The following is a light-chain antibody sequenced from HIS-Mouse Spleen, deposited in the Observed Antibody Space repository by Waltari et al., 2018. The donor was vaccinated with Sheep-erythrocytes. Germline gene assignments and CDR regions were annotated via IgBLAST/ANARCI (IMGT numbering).Light chain of an antibody. CDR2: EGS. CDR1: SSDVGSYNL. V-gene: IGLV2-23*01. Sequence: QSALTQPASVSGSPGQSITISCTGTSSDVGSYNLSSWYQQHPGKAPKLMIYEGSKRPSGVSNRFSGSKSGNTASLTISGLQAEYEADYYCCSYAGSSTPWVFGGGTKLTVL. CDR3: CSYAGSSTPWV. J-gene: IGLJ3*02.